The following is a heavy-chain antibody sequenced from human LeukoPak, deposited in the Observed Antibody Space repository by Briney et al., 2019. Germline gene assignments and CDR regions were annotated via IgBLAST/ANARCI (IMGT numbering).Heavy chain of an antibody. CDR1: GYTFTGYY. J-gene: IGHJ4*02. D-gene: IGHD6-19*01. V-gene: IGHV1-2*02. Sequence: ASVKVSCKASGYTFTGYYMHWVRQAPGQGLEWMGWINPNSGGTNYAQKFQGRVTMTRDTSISTAYMELSRLRSDDTAVYYCARDFSSGWYASYWGQGTLVTVSS. CDR3: ARDFSSGWYASY. CDR2: INPNSGGT.